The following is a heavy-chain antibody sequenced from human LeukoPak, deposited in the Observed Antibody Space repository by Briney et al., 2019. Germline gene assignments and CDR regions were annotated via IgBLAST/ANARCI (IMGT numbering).Heavy chain of an antibody. Sequence: ASVKVSCKASGYTFTGYNLHWVRQAPGQGLEWMGWISPNSGGTNYAQKLQGRVTMTTDTSTSTAYMELRSLRSDDTAVYYCARDGVVPAITVDYWGQGTLVTVSS. CDR1: GYTFTGYN. CDR3: ARDGVVPAITVDY. D-gene: IGHD2-2*01. J-gene: IGHJ4*02. V-gene: IGHV1-18*04. CDR2: ISPNSGGT.